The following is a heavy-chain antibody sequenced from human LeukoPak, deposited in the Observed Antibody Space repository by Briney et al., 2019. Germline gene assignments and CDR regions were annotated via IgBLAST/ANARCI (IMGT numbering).Heavy chain of an antibody. CDR3: ARWVVVVAATQKWFDP. CDR1: GGSIRSGGYY. Sequence: SQTLSLTCTVSGGSIRSGGYYWRWIRQHPGKGLEWIGYIYYSGSTYYNPSPKSRVTIPVDTAKNQLSLKLISVTAADTAVYYCARWVVVVAATQKWFDPWGQGTLVTVSS. V-gene: IGHV4-31*03. D-gene: IGHD2-15*01. J-gene: IGHJ5*02. CDR2: IYYSGST.